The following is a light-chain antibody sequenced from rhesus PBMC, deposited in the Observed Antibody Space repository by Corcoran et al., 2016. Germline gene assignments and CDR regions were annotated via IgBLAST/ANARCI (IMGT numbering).Light chain of an antibody. CDR3: LQHNSYPYS. Sequence: DIQMTQSPSSLSASVGDTVTITCRASQGVSSYLNWFQQKQGKGPNILILAASSLEGGVPYRFSGSGAGTEFTLTISGLQPEDSATYYCLQHNSYPYSFGQGTKVEIK. CDR1: QGVSSY. CDR2: AAS. J-gene: IGKJ2*01. V-gene: IGKV1-28*02.